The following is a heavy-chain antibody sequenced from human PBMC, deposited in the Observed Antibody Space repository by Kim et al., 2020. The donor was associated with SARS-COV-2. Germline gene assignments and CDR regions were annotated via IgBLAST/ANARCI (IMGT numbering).Heavy chain of an antibody. J-gene: IGHJ4*02. Sequence: ASVKVSCKASGYTFTSYGISWVRQAPGQGLEWMGWISAYNGNTNYAQKLQGRVTMTTDTSTSTAYMELRSLRSDDTAVYYCARDFVGVRAPYSGYDIFYYWGQGTLVTVSS. D-gene: IGHD5-12*01. CDR2: ISAYNGNT. CDR3: ARDFVGVRAPYSGYDIFYY. CDR1: GYTFTSYG. V-gene: IGHV1-18*04.